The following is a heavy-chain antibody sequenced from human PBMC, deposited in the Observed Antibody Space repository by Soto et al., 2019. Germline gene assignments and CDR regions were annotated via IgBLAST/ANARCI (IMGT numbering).Heavy chain of an antibody. CDR1: GFTFSSYG. CDR2: IWYDGSKK. Sequence: QLRLVESGGGVVQPGRSLRLSCAASGFTFSSYGMHWVRQAPGKGLEWVAVIWYDGSKKYYADSVKGRFTISRDNSKNRLYLQMNSLRAEDTAVYYCARDGYCSGGSCYSVPVFDYWGQGTLVTVSS. V-gene: IGHV3-33*01. CDR3: ARDGYCSGGSCYSVPVFDY. J-gene: IGHJ4*02. D-gene: IGHD2-15*01.